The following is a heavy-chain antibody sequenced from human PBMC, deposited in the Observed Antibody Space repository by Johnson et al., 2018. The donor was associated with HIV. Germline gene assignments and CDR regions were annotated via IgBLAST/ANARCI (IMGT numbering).Heavy chain of an antibody. Sequence: QVQLVESGGGVVQPGGSLRLSCAASGFTFSSYGMHWVRQAPGKGLEWVAFIRYDGSNKYYADSVKGRFTISRDNSKNTLYLQMNSLRAEDTAVYYCARFGEGITGTSEAFDIWGQGTMVTVSS. CDR1: GFTFSSYG. J-gene: IGHJ3*02. CDR2: IRYDGSNK. V-gene: IGHV3-30*02. D-gene: IGHD1-20*01. CDR3: ARFGEGITGTSEAFDI.